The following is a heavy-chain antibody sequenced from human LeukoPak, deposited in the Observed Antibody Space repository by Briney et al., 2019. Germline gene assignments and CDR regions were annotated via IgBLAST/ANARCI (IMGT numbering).Heavy chain of an antibody. V-gene: IGHV4-34*01. CDR1: GGSFSGYY. J-gene: IGHJ4*02. Sequence: TSETLSLTCAVYGGSFSGYYWSWIRQPPGKGLEWMGEINHSGSTNYNPSLKSRVTISVDTSKNQFSLKLSSVTAADTAVYYCAREVVDFGVVVESFDYWGQGTLVTVSS. CDR2: INHSGST. D-gene: IGHD3-3*01. CDR3: AREVVDFGVVVESFDY.